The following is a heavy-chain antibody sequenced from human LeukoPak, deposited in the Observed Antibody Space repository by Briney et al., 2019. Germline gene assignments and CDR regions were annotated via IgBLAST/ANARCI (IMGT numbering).Heavy chain of an antibody. Sequence: GASVKVSCKASGYTFTGYYMHWVRQAPGQGLEWMGWINPIFGTANYAQKFQGRVTITADKSTSTAYMELSSLRSEDTAVYYCARDIASIGNWFDPWGQGTLVTVSS. CDR3: ARDIASIGNWFDP. CDR2: INPIFGTA. V-gene: IGHV1-69*06. J-gene: IGHJ5*02. D-gene: IGHD2-21*01. CDR1: GYTFTGYY.